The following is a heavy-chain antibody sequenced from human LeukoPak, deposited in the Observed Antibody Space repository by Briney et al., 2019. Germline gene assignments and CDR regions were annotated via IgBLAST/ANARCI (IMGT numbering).Heavy chain of an antibody. CDR2: IYTSGST. J-gene: IGHJ4*02. CDR3: ARVGYDILTGYYTFDY. V-gene: IGHV4-61*02. Sequence: SETLSLTCTVSGGSISSGSYYWSWIRQPAGKGLEWIGRIYTSGSTNYNPSLKSRVTMSVDTSKNQFSLKLSSVTAADTAVYYCARVGYDILTGYYTFDYWGQGTLVTVSS. D-gene: IGHD3-9*01. CDR1: GGSISSGSYY.